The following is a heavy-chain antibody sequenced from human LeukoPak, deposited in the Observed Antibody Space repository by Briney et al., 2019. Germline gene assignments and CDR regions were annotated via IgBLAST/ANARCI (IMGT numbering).Heavy chain of an antibody. CDR2: ISVSAGST. V-gene: IGHV3-23*01. CDR3: ARVGESIFDY. J-gene: IGHJ4*02. Sequence: GGSLRLSCAASGFTFSTYAMSWVRQAPGKGLEWVSAISVSAGSTYYADSVKGRFTISRDNSKNTLYLQMGSLRAEDMAVYYCARVGESIFDYWGQGTLVTVSS. CDR1: GFTFSTYA. D-gene: IGHD3-16*01.